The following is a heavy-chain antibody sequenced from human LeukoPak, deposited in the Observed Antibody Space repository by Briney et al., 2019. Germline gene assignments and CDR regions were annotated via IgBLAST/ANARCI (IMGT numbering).Heavy chain of an antibody. J-gene: IGHJ4*02. Sequence: SETLSLTCSVSGASISSGSYSWSWIRQPAGKGLEWIGRIYTSGSTNYNPSLKSRVTISVDTSKNQFSLKLSSVTAADTAVYYCARQYSTYYFDYWGQGTLVTVSS. CDR3: ARQYSTYYFDY. CDR1: GASISSGSYS. D-gene: IGHD2-15*01. CDR2: IYTSGST. V-gene: IGHV4-61*02.